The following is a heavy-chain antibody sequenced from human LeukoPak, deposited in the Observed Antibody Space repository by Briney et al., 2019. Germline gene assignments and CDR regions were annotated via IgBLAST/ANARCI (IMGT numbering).Heavy chain of an antibody. Sequence: PGGSLRLSYAASGFTFSSYSMNWVRQAPGKGLEWVSSISNSSSYIYYADSVKGRFTISRDNAKNSLYLQMNSLRAEDTAVYYCARSYGDYALGAFDIWGQETMVTVSS. D-gene: IGHD4-17*01. CDR1: GFTFSSYS. CDR3: ARSYGDYALGAFDI. V-gene: IGHV3-21*01. J-gene: IGHJ3*02. CDR2: ISNSSSYI.